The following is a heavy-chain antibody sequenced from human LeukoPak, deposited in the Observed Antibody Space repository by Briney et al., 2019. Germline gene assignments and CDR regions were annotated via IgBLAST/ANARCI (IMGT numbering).Heavy chain of an antibody. CDR1: GYTFTGYY. V-gene: IGHV1-2*02. Sequence: ASVKVSCKASGYTFTGYYMHWVRQAPGQGLEWMGWINPNSGGTNYAQKFQGRVTMTRDTSISTAYMELSRLRSDDTAVYYCARGFWGRYCTYGVCYFRRSFDYWGQGTLVTVSS. D-gene: IGHD2-8*01. CDR3: ARGFWGRYCTYGVCYFRRSFDY. CDR2: INPNSGGT. J-gene: IGHJ4*02.